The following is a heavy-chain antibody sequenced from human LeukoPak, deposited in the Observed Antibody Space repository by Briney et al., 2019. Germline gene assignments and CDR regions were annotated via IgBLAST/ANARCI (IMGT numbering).Heavy chain of an antibody. D-gene: IGHD6-19*01. Sequence: GGSLRRSCAASGFTFSSSDIHWVRQAPGKGLEWVAFISYDGSDKYYAESVKGRFTVSRDNSKHTLYLQMNSLRVEDTAVYYCAKDRGWCFEYWGQGTLVTVSS. CDR3: AKDRGWCFEY. CDR1: GFTFSSSD. CDR2: ISYDGSDK. J-gene: IGHJ4*02. V-gene: IGHV3-30*18.